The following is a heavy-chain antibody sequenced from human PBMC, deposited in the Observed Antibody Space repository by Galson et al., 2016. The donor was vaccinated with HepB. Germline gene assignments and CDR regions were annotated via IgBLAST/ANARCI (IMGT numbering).Heavy chain of an antibody. D-gene: IGHD2-15*01. CDR3: SREWSSFEF. V-gene: IGHV6-1*01. Sequence: CAISGDSVSSNSAAWNWIRLSPSRGLEWLGRTYYRSKWYNEYAESVKSRTTINAHTSENHFSLQLNSVTPEDTAVYYCSREWSSFEFWGQGILVTVSS. CDR1: GDSVSSNSAA. J-gene: IGHJ4*02. CDR2: TYYRSKWYN.